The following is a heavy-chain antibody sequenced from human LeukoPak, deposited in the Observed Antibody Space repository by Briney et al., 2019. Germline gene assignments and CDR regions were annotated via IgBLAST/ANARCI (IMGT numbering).Heavy chain of an antibody. CDR3: ARSLYARRSNYDTSGSPYYYYGMDV. V-gene: IGHV3-30*04. Sequence: GRSLRLSCAASGYILSSYAMHWVRQAPGKGLEWVAVISNDGSKKYSADYVRGRFIISRDNSKNTLYLQMNSLRVDDTAVYYCARSLYARRSNYDTSGSPYYYYGMDVWGQGTTVTVSS. CDR2: ISNDGSKK. J-gene: IGHJ6*02. D-gene: IGHD3-22*01. CDR1: GYILSSYA.